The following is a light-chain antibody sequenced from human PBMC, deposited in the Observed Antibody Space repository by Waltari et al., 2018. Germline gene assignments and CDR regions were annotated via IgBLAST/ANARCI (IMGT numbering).Light chain of an antibody. J-gene: IGKJ1*01. Sequence: ELVMTQSPATLSVSPGERATLSCRASQSVSSNLAWYQQKPGQAPRPLIYGASTRATGIPARFSGSGSGTEFTLTISSLQSEDFAVYYCQQYNNWPRTFGQGTKVEIK. V-gene: IGKV3-15*01. CDR3: QQYNNWPRT. CDR1: QSVSSN. CDR2: GAS.